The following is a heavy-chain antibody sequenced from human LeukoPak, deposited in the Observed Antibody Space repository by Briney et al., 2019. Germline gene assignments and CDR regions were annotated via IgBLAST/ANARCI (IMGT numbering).Heavy chain of an antibody. CDR3: VNVTMQNWFDP. J-gene: IGHJ5*02. CDR2: ISWNSGSI. V-gene: IGHV3-9*01. D-gene: IGHD2-2*01. Sequence: GGSLRLCCAASGFTFDDYAMHWVRQAPGKGLEWVSGISWNSGSIGYADSVKGRFTISRDNAKNSLYLQMNSLRAEDTALYYCVNVTMQNWFDPWGQGTLVTVSS. CDR1: GFTFDDYA.